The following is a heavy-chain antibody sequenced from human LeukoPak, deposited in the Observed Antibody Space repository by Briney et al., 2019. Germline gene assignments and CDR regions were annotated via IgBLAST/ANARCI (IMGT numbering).Heavy chain of an antibody. V-gene: IGHV4-30-2*01. CDR1: GGSISSGGYY. CDR2: IYHSGST. J-gene: IGHJ3*02. D-gene: IGHD1-26*01. Sequence: SETRSLTCTVSGGSISSGGYYWSWIRQPPGKGLEWIGYIYHSGSTYYNPSLKSRVTISVDRSKNQFSLKLSSVTAADTAVYYCAREGSHLGSDDAFDIWGQGTMVTVSS. CDR3: AREGSHLGSDDAFDI.